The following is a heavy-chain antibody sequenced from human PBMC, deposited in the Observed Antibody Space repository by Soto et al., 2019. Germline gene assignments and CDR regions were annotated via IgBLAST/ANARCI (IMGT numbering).Heavy chain of an antibody. CDR1: GGSISSGGYS. D-gene: IGHD4-17*01. CDR2: IYHSGST. V-gene: IGHV4-30-2*01. CDR3: ASGPIGDYTDGFDY. Sequence: SETLSLTCAVSGGSISSGGYSWSWIRQAPGKGLEWIGYIYHSGSTYYNPSLKSRVTISVDRSKNQFSLKLSSVTAADTAVYYCASGPIGDYTDGFDYWGQGTLVTVSS. J-gene: IGHJ4*02.